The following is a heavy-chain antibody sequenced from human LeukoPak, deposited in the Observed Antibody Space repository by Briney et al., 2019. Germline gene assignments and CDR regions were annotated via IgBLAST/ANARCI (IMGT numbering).Heavy chain of an antibody. J-gene: IGHJ4*02. Sequence: GGSLRLSCEASGFTFYDYAMFWVRQTPRKGLEWVSYISWNSGTVDYADSVKGRFTISRDNAKNSLFLQMDSLRVEDTALYYCAKGAIFGVVGPLDYWGQGTLVTVSS. CDR1: GFTFYDYA. D-gene: IGHD3-3*01. CDR3: AKGAIFGVVGPLDY. CDR2: ISWNSGTV. V-gene: IGHV3-9*01.